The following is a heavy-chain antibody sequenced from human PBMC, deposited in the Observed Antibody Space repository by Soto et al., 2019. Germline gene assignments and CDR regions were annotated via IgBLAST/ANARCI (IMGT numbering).Heavy chain of an antibody. CDR3: ARDAPDPAVLFDI. V-gene: IGHV3-21*01. CDR1: GFTFSSYS. Sequence: GGSLRLSCAASGFTFSSYSMNWVRQAPGKGLEWVSSISSSSSYIYYADSVKGRFTISRDNAKNSLYLQMNSLRAEATAVYYCARDAPDPAVLFDIWGQGTMVTVSS. J-gene: IGHJ3*02. CDR2: ISSSSSYI. D-gene: IGHD2-8*02.